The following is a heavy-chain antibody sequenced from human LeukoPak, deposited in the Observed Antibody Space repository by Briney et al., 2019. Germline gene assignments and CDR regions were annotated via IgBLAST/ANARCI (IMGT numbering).Heavy chain of an antibody. CDR1: GFTFSSYA. J-gene: IGHJ4*02. D-gene: IGHD3-10*01. CDR3: AKSRYGSGSYCDY. V-gene: IGHV3-23*01. CDR2: ISGSGGST. Sequence: GGSLRLSCAASGFTFSSYAMSWVRQAQGKGLEWVSAISGSGGSTYYADSVKGRFTISRDNSKNTLYLQMNSLRAEDTAVYYCAKSRYGSGSYCDYWGQGTLVTVSS.